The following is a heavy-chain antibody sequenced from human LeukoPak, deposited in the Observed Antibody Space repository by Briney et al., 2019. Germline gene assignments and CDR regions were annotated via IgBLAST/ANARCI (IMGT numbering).Heavy chain of an antibody. CDR2: INSGSAGST. CDR3: AKDPGDYGDY. Sequence: PGGSLRLSCVASGFSFINYAMTWVRQAPGKGLEWVSTINSGSAGSTSYADPVRGRSTISRDNSKNTLYLQMNSLRVEDTAVYYCAKDPGDYGDYWGQGTLVTVSS. J-gene: IGHJ4*02. CDR1: GFSFINYA. V-gene: IGHV3-23*01.